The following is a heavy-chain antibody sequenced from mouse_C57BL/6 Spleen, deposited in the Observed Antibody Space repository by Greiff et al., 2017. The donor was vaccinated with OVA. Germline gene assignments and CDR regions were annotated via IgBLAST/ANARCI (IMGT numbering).Heavy chain of an antibody. Sequence: VQLQQPGAELVRPGSSVKLSCKASGYTFTSYWMDWVKQRPGQGLEWIGNIYPSDSETHYNHKFKDKATLTVDKSSSTAYMQLSSLTSEDSAVYYCARSYYGSSYWFAYWGQGTLVTVSA. J-gene: IGHJ3*01. CDR1: GYTFTSYW. CDR3: ARSYYGSSYWFAY. D-gene: IGHD1-1*01. CDR2: IYPSDSET. V-gene: IGHV1-61*01.